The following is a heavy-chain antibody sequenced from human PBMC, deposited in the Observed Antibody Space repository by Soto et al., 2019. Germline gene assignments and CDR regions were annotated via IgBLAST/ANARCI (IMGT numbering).Heavy chain of an antibody. J-gene: IGHJ6*02. CDR1: GGSINSYY. CDR3: ARVYRTYYDFWSGYYQGDYYGMDV. Sequence: SETLSLTSTVSGGSINSYYWSWLRQPPGKGLEWIGYIYYSGSTTYNPSLKSRVTISADTSKNQFSLKLSSVTAADTAVYYCARVYRTYYDFWSGYYQGDYYGMDVWGQGTTVTVSS. D-gene: IGHD3-3*01. V-gene: IGHV4-59*08. CDR2: IYYSGST.